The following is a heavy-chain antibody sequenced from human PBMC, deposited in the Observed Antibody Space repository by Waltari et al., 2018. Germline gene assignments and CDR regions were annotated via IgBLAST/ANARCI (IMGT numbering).Heavy chain of an antibody. CDR3: ARGAAAHWFDP. CDR2: INHSGST. V-gene: IGHV4-34*01. D-gene: IGHD6-13*01. Sequence: QVQLQQWGAGLLKPSATLSLTCAVYGGSFSGYYWSWIRQPPGKGLGGIGEINHSGSTNYNPSLKSRVTISVDTSKNKFSLKLSSVTAADTAVYYCARGAAAHWFDPWGQGTLVTVSS. CDR1: GGSFSGYY. J-gene: IGHJ5*02.